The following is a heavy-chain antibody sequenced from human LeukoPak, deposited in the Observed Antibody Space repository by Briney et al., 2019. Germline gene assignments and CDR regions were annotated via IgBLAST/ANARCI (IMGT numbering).Heavy chain of an antibody. V-gene: IGHV4-31*03. J-gene: IGHJ4*02. CDR1: GGSISSGGYY. D-gene: IGHD1-26*01. Sequence: SETLSLTCTVSGGSISSGGYYWSWIRQHPGKGPEWIGYIYHSGSTFYNPSLKSRVTILVDTSKSQFSLKLNSVTAADTAVYYCARGELVFDCWGQGALVTVSS. CDR2: IYHSGST. CDR3: ARGELVFDC.